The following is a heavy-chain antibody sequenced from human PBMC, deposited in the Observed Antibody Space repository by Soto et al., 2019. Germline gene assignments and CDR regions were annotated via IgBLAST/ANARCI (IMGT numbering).Heavy chain of an antibody. J-gene: IGHJ6*02. CDR1: GFTLSSYG. CDR3: AKEDGMDV. CDR2: ISYDGSNK. Sequence: QVQLVESGGGVVQPGRSLRLSCEASGFTLSSYGRHWVRQAPGKGLEWVAVISYDGSNKYYADSVKGRFTISRDNSKNTLYLQMNSLRAEDTAVYYCAKEDGMDVWGQGTTVTVSS. V-gene: IGHV3-30*18.